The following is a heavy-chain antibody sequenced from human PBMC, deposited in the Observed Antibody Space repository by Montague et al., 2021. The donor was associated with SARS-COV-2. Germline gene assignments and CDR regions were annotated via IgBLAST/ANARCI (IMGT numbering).Heavy chain of an antibody. Sequence: SLRLSCAASGFTFSSYAMGWVRQAPGKGLEWVSGISGSGGGTKYADSVKGRFTISRDNSKNTLHLQMNTLRAEDTAVYYCAKDPHPFTGEVVTYFENWGQGSLVTVSS. CDR3: AKDPHPFTGEVVTYFEN. J-gene: IGHJ1*01. V-gene: IGHV3-23*01. D-gene: IGHD3-9*01. CDR2: ISGSGGGT. CDR1: GFTFSSYA.